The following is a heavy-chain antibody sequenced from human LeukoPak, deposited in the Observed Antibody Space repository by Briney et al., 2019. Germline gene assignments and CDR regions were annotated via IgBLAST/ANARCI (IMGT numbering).Heavy chain of an antibody. CDR2: ISGSSETI. Sequence: AGGSLRLSCAASGFTSSTYSMNWVRQAPGKGLEWVSYISGSSETIYYADSVKGRFTISRDNAKNSLYLQMNSLRDEDTAVYYCARTPPTAGLTTIGVGSDYWGQGTLVTVSS. D-gene: IGHD4-11*01. CDR3: ARTPPTAGLTTIGVGSDY. V-gene: IGHV3-48*02. J-gene: IGHJ4*02. CDR1: GFTSSTYS.